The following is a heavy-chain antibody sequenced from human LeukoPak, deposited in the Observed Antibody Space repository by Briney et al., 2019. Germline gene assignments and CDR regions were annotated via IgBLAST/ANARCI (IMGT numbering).Heavy chain of an antibody. CDR1: GFTFSSYW. V-gene: IGHV3-74*01. D-gene: IGHD6-6*01. Sequence: GGSLRLSCAASGFTFSSYWRNWARQLPGKGLVWVSRISPTGSTTSYADSVKGRFTVSRDNAKNTLYLQVNNLRAEDTAVYYCARGPNSNWSGLDFWGQGTLLTVSS. CDR2: ISPTGSTT. CDR3: ARGPNSNWSGLDF. J-gene: IGHJ4*02.